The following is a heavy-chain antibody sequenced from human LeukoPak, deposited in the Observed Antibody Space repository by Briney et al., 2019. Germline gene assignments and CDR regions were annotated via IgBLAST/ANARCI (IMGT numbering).Heavy chain of an antibody. V-gene: IGHV1-24*01. J-gene: IGHJ6*02. CDR2: FDPEDGET. CDR3: ATSSGDGSYYYYYGMDV. Sequence: ASVKVSCKVSGYTLTELSMHWVRQAPGKGLEWMGGFDPEDGETIYAQKFQGRVTMTEDTSTDTAYMELSSLRSEDTAVYYCATSSGDGSYYYYYGMDVWGQGTTVTVSS. D-gene: IGHD6-6*01. CDR1: GYTLTELS.